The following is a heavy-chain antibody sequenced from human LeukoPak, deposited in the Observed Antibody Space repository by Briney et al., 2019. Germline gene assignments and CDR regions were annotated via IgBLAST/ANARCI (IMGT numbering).Heavy chain of an antibody. J-gene: IGHJ4*02. CDR1: GFTFSNYV. CDR2: ISGSGDST. D-gene: IGHD4-17*01. Sequence: PGGSQRLSCAASGFTFSNYVMSWVRQAPGKGLEWVSGISGSGDSTYYADSVKGRFTISRDNAKNSLYLQMNSLRAEDTAVYYCARDDYGDSDALDYWGQGTLVTVSS. V-gene: IGHV3-23*01. CDR3: ARDDYGDSDALDY.